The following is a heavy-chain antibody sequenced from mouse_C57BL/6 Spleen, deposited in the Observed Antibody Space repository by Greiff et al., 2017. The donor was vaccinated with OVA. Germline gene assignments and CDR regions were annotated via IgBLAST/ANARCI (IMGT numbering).Heavy chain of an antibody. Sequence: EVKVEESGPGMVKPSQSLSLTCTVTGYSITSGYDWHWIRHFPGNKLEWMGYISYSGSTNYNPSLKSRISITHDTSKNHFFLKLNSVTTEDTATYYCAKAYGYGAMDYWGQGTSVTVSS. CDR1: GYSITSGYD. J-gene: IGHJ4*01. CDR2: ISYSGST. CDR3: AKAYGYGAMDY. V-gene: IGHV3-1*01. D-gene: IGHD2-2*01.